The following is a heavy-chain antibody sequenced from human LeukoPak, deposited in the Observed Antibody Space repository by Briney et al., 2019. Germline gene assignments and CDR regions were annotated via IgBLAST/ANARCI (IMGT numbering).Heavy chain of an antibody. V-gene: IGHV1-69*05. Sequence: SVKVSCKASGGTFSSYAISWVRQAPGQGLEWMGRIIPIFGTANYAQKFQGRVTITTDESTSTAYMELSSLRSEDTAVYYSAREGVRRGSNIVVVVAARPGAFDIWGQGTMVTVSS. D-gene: IGHD2-15*01. CDR1: GGTFSSYA. CDR3: AREGVRRGSNIVVVVAARPGAFDI. CDR2: IIPIFGTA. J-gene: IGHJ3*02.